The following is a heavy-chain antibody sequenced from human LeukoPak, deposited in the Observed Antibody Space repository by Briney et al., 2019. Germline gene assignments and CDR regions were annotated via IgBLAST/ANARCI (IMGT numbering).Heavy chain of an antibody. CDR3: ARGLDSGSSWWIFDY. V-gene: IGHV3-53*05. Sequence: GGSLRLSCAASGFTVSSNYMSWVRQAPGKGLEWVSVIYSGGSTYYADSVKGRFTISRDNSKNTLYLQMNSLRAEDTAVYYCARGLDSGSSWWIFDYWGQGTLVTVSS. D-gene: IGHD6-13*01. J-gene: IGHJ4*02. CDR1: GFTVSSNY. CDR2: IYSGGST.